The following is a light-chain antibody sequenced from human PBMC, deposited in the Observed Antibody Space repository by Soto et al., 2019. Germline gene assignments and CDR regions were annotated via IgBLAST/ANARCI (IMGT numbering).Light chain of an antibody. J-gene: IGKJ2*01. Sequence: DTVMTQSPDSLAVSLGERATINCKSSQSVFHSANNMNYLAWYQQKPGQSPKLLISWASIRDSGVPDRFSGSGSVTDFTLTINSLQAEDAAVYYCQQFYNTPPYTFGQGTRLEIK. CDR3: QQFYNTPPYT. CDR1: QSVFHSANNMNY. V-gene: IGKV4-1*01. CDR2: WAS.